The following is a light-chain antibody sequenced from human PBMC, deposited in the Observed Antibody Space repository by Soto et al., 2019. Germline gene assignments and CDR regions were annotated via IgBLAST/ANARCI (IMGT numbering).Light chain of an antibody. V-gene: IGLV2-14*03. CDR1: SSDVGGYNY. Sequence: QSALTQPASVSGSPGQSITISCTGTSSDVGGYNYVSWYQHHPGKAPKLMIYDVNFRPAGVSNRFSGSKSGNTASLTISGLQHEDEADYYCSSYTTSNTRQIVFGTGTKLTVL. CDR3: SSYTTSNTRQIV. J-gene: IGLJ1*01. CDR2: DVN.